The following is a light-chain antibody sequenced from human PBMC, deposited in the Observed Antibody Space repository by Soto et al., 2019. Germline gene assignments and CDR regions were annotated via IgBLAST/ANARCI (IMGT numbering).Light chain of an antibody. CDR1: PSLVYSDGNTY. J-gene: IGKJ1*01. CDR2: KVS. Sequence: EVVMTPSPLSLPVTLGQPASISCRSSPSLVYSDGNTYLHWFQQRPVQSPRRLIYKVSNRDSGVPDRFVGVGSCTDFARKISWVEAADVEVYYCMQGTHWPPTFGQGPEVEI. V-gene: IGKV2-30*01. CDR3: MQGTHWPPT.